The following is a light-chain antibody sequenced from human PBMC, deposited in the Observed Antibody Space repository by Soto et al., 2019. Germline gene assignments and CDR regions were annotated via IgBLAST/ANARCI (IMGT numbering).Light chain of an antibody. V-gene: IGKV1-39*01. CDR2: TSG. J-gene: IGKJ2*01. CDR1: KRITTY. CDR3: QQAYSPPYT. Sequence: IQMTQSPSSLTAYVGDRVTITCRASKRITTYLNRYQKKPGEAPKLLISTSGTLQRGVPSRFSGSGSGTDFTHTITVHRPEEFANYFCQQAYSPPYTFGQGPKLEIK.